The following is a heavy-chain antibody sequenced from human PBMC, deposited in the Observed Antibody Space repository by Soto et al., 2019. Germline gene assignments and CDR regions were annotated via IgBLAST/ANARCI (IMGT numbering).Heavy chain of an antibody. CDR2: ISGYSGNA. J-gene: IGHJ4*02. D-gene: IGHD4-17*01. V-gene: IGHV1-18*04. CDR1: GYIFSDYG. CDR3: AKRTSGTTWGESDY. Sequence: QVQVMQSGAEVKKPGDSVKVSCKTSGYIFSDYGINWVRQAPGQGLEWMGWISGYSGNANLAQKFQGRVTMTTDKSTSTAYMELRRLRSDDTAVYYCAKRTSGTTWGESDYWGQGTLVTASS.